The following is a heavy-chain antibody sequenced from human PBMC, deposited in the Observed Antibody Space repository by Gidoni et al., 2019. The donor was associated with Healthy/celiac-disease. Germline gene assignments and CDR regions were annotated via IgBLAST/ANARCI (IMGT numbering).Heavy chain of an antibody. D-gene: IGHD6-13*01. Sequence: QVQLVQSGAEVKKPGASVKVSCKASGYTFTSYYMHWVRQAPGQGLEWMGIINPSGGSTSYAQKFQGRATMTRDTSTSTVYMELSSLRSEDTAVYYCARDRGYSSSWTNNWFDPWGQGTLVTVSS. CDR2: INPSGGST. V-gene: IGHV1-46*01. CDR3: ARDRGYSSSWTNNWFDP. CDR1: GYTFTSYY. J-gene: IGHJ5*02.